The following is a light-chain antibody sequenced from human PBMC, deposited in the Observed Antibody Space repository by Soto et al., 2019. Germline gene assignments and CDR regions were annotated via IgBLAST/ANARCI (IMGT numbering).Light chain of an antibody. Sequence: QSVLTQPPSLSGAPGQRVTISCTGSSSNIGAGYDVHWYQQLPGTAPKLLIYGNSHRPSGVPDRFSGSKSGTSASLAITGLQAEDEADYYCQSYDSSLSGVVFGGGTQLTVL. CDR2: GNS. J-gene: IGLJ2*01. CDR1: SSNIGAGYD. V-gene: IGLV1-40*01. CDR3: QSYDSSLSGVV.